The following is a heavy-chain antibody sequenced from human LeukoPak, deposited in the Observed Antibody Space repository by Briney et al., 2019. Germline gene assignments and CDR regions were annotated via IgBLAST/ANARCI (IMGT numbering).Heavy chain of an antibody. J-gene: IGHJ4*02. Sequence: SVKVSCKASGGTFGSYAISWVRQAPGQGLEWMGGIIPIFGTANYAQKFQGRVTITTDESTSTAYMELSSLRSEDTAVYYCARSPNDYGDYVGYYFDYWGQGTLVTVSS. CDR3: ARSPNDYGDYVGYYFDY. CDR1: GGTFGSYA. V-gene: IGHV1-69*05. CDR2: IIPIFGTA. D-gene: IGHD4-17*01.